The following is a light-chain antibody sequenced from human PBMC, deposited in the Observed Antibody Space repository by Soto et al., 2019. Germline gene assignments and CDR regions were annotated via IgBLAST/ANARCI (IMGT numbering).Light chain of an antibody. V-gene: IGKV1-6*02. CDR3: QQYYSYSWT. CDR1: QAIRND. Sequence: AIQITQSPSSLSASVGDRVTITCRASQAIRNDLGWYQQKPGKAPKLLIYFASTLQSGVPSRFSGSGSGTDFTLTISSLQPEDFATYYCQQYYSYSWTLGQGTKVDIK. J-gene: IGKJ1*01. CDR2: FAS.